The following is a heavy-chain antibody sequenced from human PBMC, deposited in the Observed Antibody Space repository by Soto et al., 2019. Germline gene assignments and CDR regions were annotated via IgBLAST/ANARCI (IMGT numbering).Heavy chain of an antibody. J-gene: IGHJ4*02. Sequence: GVSLRLSCAASGFTVSSYGMPWVRQAPGKGLEWVAVISYDGSNKYYADSVKGRFTISRDNSKNTLYLQMNGLRAEDTAVYYCAKDSGSDSSGWYPSYYFDYWGQGT. V-gene: IGHV3-30*18. D-gene: IGHD6-19*01. CDR1: GFTVSSYG. CDR2: ISYDGSNK. CDR3: AKDSGSDSSGWYPSYYFDY.